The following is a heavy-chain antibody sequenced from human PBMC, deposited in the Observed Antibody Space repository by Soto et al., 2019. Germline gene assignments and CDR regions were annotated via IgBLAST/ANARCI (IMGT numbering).Heavy chain of an antibody. D-gene: IGHD3-16*02. CDR1: GFTFSSYW. CDR3: ARDLLDMITCGGVIASYYFDY. CDR2: IKQDGSEK. V-gene: IGHV3-7*01. Sequence: EVQLVESGGGLVQPGGSLRLSCAASGFTFSSYWMSWVRQAPGKGLEWVANIKQDGSEKYYVDSVKGRFNISRDNAKNSLYLQINNLRAENTSVYYCARDLLDMITCGGVIASYYFDYWGQGTLVTVSS. J-gene: IGHJ4*02.